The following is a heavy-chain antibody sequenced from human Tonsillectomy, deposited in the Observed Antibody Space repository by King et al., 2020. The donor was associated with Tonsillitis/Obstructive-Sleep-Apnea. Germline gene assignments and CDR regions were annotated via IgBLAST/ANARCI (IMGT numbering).Heavy chain of an antibody. CDR2: INPNSGGT. V-gene: IGHV1-2*06. CDR1: GYTFTAYY. Sequence: VQLVQSGAEVKTPGASVKVSCQASGYTFTAYYMHWVRQAPGQGLEWMGRINPNSGGTDYAQNFQGRVTMTRDTSITTAYMELSGLRSDDTAVYFCARAPVVPATYYYFYYIDGWGDGTTVTASS. D-gene: IGHD2-2*01. CDR3: ARAPVVPATYYYFYYIDG. J-gene: IGHJ6*03.